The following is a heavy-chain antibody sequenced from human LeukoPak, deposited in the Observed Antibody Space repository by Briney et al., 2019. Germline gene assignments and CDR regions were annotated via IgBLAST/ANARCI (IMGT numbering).Heavy chain of an antibody. Sequence: GASVKVSCKASGYTFTGYYMHWVRQAPGQGLEWMGWINPNSGGTNYAQKFQGRVTMTRDTSISTAYMELSRLRSDDTAVYYCARGPIVVVPAWGSWFDPWGQGTLVIVSS. J-gene: IGHJ5*02. CDR1: GYTFTGYY. D-gene: IGHD2-2*01. V-gene: IGHV1-2*02. CDR3: ARGPIVVVPAWGSWFDP. CDR2: INPNSGGT.